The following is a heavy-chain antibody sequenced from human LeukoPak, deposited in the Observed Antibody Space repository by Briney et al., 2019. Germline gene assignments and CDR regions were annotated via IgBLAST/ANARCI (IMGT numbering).Heavy chain of an antibody. D-gene: IGHD1-1*01. CDR2: IRYDGSGK. CDR1: GFTFSSYG. J-gene: IGHJ4*02. CDR3: ARDRQLQPFEN. Sequence: PGGSLRLSCAASGFTFSSYGMHWVRQAPGKGLEWVAFIRYDGSGKYYADSVKGRFTISRDNSKNTLYLQMKSLKTEDTAIYYCARDRQLQPFENWGQGTLVTVSS. V-gene: IGHV3-30*02.